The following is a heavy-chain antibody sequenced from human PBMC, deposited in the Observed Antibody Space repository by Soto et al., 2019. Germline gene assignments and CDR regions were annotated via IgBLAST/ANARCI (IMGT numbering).Heavy chain of an antibody. V-gene: IGHV3-30-3*01. CDR3: ASGSWGYYYYGMDV. Sequence: VQLVESGGGVVQPGRSLRLSCAASGFTFSSYAMHWVRQAPGKGLEWVAVISYDGSNKYYADSVKGRFTISRDNSKNTLYLQMNSLRAEDTAVYYCASGSWGYYYYGMDVWGQGTTVTVSS. D-gene: IGHD2-15*01. J-gene: IGHJ6*02. CDR2: ISYDGSNK. CDR1: GFTFSSYA.